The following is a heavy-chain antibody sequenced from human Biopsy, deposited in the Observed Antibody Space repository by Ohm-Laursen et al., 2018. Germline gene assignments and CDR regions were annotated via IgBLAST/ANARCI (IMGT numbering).Heavy chain of an antibody. Sequence: GSSVKVSCKTSTGTFDFYGVTWVRQAPGQGLEWMGRIIPILRTTTYAPKFQGRVTFTADKSSSTAYLELSSLTSEDTAMFYCAREAIGYQLPCDDWGQGTLVTVSS. CDR1: TGTFDFYG. CDR2: IIPILRTT. CDR3: AREAIGYQLPCDD. J-gene: IGHJ4*02. V-gene: IGHV1-69*04. D-gene: IGHD2-15*01.